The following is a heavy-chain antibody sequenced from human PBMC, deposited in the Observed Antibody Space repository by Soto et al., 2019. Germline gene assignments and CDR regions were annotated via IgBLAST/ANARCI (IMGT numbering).Heavy chain of an antibody. J-gene: IGHJ4*02. CDR1: GYGFTTYG. Sequence: IHLVQSGAEVKKPGASVKVSCKGSGYGFTTYGITWVRQAPGQGLEWMAWISAHNGNTNYAQKLQGRVTVTRDTSTSTAYMVLRSLRSDDTAVYYCARGRYGDYWGQGALVTVSS. CDR2: ISAHNGNT. D-gene: IGHD1-1*01. V-gene: IGHV1-18*01. CDR3: ARGRYGDY.